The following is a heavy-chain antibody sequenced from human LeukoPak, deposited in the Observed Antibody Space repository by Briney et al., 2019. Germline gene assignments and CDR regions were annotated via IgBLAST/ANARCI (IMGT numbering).Heavy chain of an antibody. J-gene: IGHJ4*02. CDR3: ARSRYDGSGYYGIIDY. D-gene: IGHD3-22*01. Sequence: PSETLSLTCTVSGGSISGYYWSWVRQAPGKGLEWISIIYSGGTTNYADSVRGRFTISRDNSKNTLYLQMSSLRAEDTAVYYCARSRYDGSGYYGIIDYWGQGTLVTVSS. CDR2: IYSGGTT. CDR1: GGSISGYY. V-gene: IGHV3-66*01.